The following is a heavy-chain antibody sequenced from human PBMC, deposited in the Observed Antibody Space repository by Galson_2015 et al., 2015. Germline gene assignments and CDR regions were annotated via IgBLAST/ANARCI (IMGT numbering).Heavy chain of an antibody. V-gene: IGHV1-69*02. J-gene: IGHJ3*02. CDR1: GGTFSSYT. Sequence: SVKVSCKASGGTFSSYTISWVRQAPGQGLEWMGRIIPILGIANYAQKFQGRVTITADKSTSTAYMELSSLRSEDTAVYYCARVPRGGVAFDIWGQGTMVTVSS. CDR3: ARVPRGGVAFDI. CDR2: IIPILGIA. D-gene: IGHD2-15*01.